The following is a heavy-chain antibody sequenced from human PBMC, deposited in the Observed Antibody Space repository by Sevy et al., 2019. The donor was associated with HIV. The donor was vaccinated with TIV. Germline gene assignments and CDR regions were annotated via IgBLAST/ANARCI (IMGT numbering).Heavy chain of an antibody. CDR1: GGSITSLY. V-gene: IGHV4-59*08. J-gene: IGHJ4*02. CDR3: AGENAWGRGYS. Sequence: SETLSLTCTVSGGSITSLYWNWIRQPPGKGLEWIANISYNGHINYNPSLKSRVPLSLDTSKNQFSLRLSSVTAADTAMYYCAGENAWGRGYSWGQGTLVTVSS. D-gene: IGHD1-26*01. CDR2: ISYNGHI.